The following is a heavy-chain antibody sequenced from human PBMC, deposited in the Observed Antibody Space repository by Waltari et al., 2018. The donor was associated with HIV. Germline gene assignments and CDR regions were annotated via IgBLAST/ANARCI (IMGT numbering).Heavy chain of an antibody. CDR3: ARARPLLTKWAGVFDI. CDR2: IYHSGTT. J-gene: IGHJ3*02. CDR1: VGAISSSNC. Sequence: QVQLQDSGPGLVKPSGTLSLTCVVSVGAISSSNCWSVVRQHPGKGLEWIGEIYHSGTTNYNPSIKRRVDISMDQSENQFSLILNSVTAAETAMYFCARARPLLTKWAGVFDIWGRGTMVIGSS. V-gene: IGHV4-4*02. D-gene: IGHD6-6*01.